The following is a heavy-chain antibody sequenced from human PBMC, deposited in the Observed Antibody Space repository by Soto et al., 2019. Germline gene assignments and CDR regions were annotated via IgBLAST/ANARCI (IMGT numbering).Heavy chain of an antibody. J-gene: IGHJ6*02. V-gene: IGHV4-34*01. CDR3: ARGSRVKIPAATGRDYYYHGLDV. D-gene: IGHD1-26*01. Sequence: ETLSLTCAVYGGSLRGYYWSWIRQPPGKGLEWIGEINHRGSANYNPSVKSRVTISVDTSKNQFSLKLNSVTAADTAMYYCARGSRVKIPAATGRDYYYHGLDVWAQGTAVTVSS. CDR1: GGSLRGYY. CDR2: INHRGSA.